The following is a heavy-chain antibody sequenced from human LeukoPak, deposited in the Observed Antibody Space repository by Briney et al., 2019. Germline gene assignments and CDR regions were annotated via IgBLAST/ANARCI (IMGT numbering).Heavy chain of an antibody. V-gene: IGHV4-39*01. CDR3: ARLGRIVGALNFDY. CDR1: GGSISSSYY. CDR2: IYYSGST. J-gene: IGHJ4*02. Sequence: SETLSLTCAVSGGSISSSYYWGWIRQPPGKGLEWIGSIYYSGSTYYNPSLKSRVTISVDTSKNQFSLKLSSVTAADTAVYYCARLGRIVGALNFDYWGQGTLVTVSS. D-gene: IGHD1-26*01.